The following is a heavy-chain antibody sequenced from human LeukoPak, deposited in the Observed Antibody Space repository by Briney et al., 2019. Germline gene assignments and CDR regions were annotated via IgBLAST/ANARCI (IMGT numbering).Heavy chain of an antibody. V-gene: IGHV4-31*03. CDR1: GGSISCGGSR. J-gene: IGHJ4*02. Sequence: PSQTLSLTCNVSGGSISCGGSRWSWIRQHPGKGLEWIGYIYYSGSTYYNPSLESRLTMSVDTSKNQFSLHLTSVTAADTAVYYCARDWGTYFDYWGQGTLVTVSS. CDR3: ARDWGTYFDY. D-gene: IGHD7-27*01. CDR2: IYYSGST.